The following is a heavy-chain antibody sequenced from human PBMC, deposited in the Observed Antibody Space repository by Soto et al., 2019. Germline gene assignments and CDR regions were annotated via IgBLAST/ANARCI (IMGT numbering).Heavy chain of an antibody. CDR2: IIPIFGTA. CDR3: ARPRVGITMVRGAPYGMDV. J-gene: IGHJ6*02. V-gene: IGHV1-69*13. D-gene: IGHD3-10*01. Sequence: SVKVSCKASGGTFSSYAISWVRQAPGQGLEWMGGIIPIFGTANYAQKFQGRVTITADESTSTAYMELSSLRSEDTAVYYCARPRVGITMVRGAPYGMDVWGQGTTVTVSS. CDR1: GGTFSSYA.